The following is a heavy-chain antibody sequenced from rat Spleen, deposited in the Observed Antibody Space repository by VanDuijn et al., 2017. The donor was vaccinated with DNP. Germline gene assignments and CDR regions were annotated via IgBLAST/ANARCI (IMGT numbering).Heavy chain of an antibody. CDR1: GHTFTSYY. D-gene: IGHD4-3*01. CDR2: INTGSGGT. CDR3: ASSWVGVRGIWFAL. V-gene: IGHV1-43*01. Sequence: QVQLHQSGAELAKPGSSVKISCKASGHTFTSYYIGWIKQTTGQGLEYIGYINTGSGGTNANAKFKGKATLTVDKSSSTAFMQLSSLTPDDSAVYYCASSWVGVRGIWFALWGQGTLVTVSS. J-gene: IGHJ3*01.